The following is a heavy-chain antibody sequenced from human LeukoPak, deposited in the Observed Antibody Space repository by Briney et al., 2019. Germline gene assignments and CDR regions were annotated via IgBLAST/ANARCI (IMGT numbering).Heavy chain of an antibody. CDR2: IYSSGST. CDR1: GGSISSNY. D-gene: IGHD2-2*01. V-gene: IGHV4-59*12. J-gene: IGHJ5*02. Sequence: PSETLSLTCTVSGGSISSNYWGWIRPPPGKGLEWLGYIYSSGSTTYNPSLESRLTISIDTSKNHFSLKLSSVTAADTAVYYCAKRAVTTAAYLWFDPWGQGTLVTVSS. CDR3: AKRAVTTAAYLWFDP.